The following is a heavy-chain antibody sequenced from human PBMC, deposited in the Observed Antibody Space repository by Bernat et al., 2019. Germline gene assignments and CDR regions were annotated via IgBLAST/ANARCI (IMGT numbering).Heavy chain of an antibody. J-gene: IGHJ6*03. CDR3: ARGPRNYYYYYMDV. V-gene: IGHV3-33*01. Sequence: VQLVESGGGVVQPGRSLRLSCAASGFTFSNYGMHWVRQAPGKGLEWVAVIWYDGSNRYYADSVKGRFTISRDNSKSTLYLQMNSLRAEDTAVYYCARGPRNYYYYYMDVWGKGTTVTVSS. CDR1: GFTFSNYG. CDR2: IWYDGSNR.